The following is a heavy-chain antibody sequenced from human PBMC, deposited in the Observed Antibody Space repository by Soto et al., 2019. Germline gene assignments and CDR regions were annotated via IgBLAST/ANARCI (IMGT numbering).Heavy chain of an antibody. D-gene: IGHD2-15*01. Sequence: QVQLQESGPGLVKPSETLSLTCSVSGGSIISHYWSWIRQPPGKGLEWIGYIHYSGSTDYNPSLKSRLTRSVDTSKNQFSLKVSSATAADTAVYYCARGGWSLDYWGQGTLVTVSS. J-gene: IGHJ4*02. CDR2: IHYSGST. V-gene: IGHV4-59*11. CDR1: GGSIISHY. CDR3: ARGGWSLDY.